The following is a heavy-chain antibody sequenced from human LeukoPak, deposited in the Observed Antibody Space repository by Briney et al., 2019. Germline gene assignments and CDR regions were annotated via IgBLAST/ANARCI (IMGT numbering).Heavy chain of an antibody. CDR1: GHTFTGYY. V-gene: IGHV1-2*06. D-gene: IGHD6-13*01. CDR2: INPNSGGT. J-gene: IGHJ4*02. CDR3: ARVFDSSNWYFFDY. Sequence: GASVTVSCTASGHTFTGYYMHWVRQAPGQGLEWMGRINPNSGGTNYAQKFQGRVTMTRDTSISTVYMELSRLRSDDTAVYYCARVFDSSNWYFFDYWGQGTLVTVSS.